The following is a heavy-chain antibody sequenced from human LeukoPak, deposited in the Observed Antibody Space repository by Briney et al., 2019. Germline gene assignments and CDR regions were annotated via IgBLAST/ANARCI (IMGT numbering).Heavy chain of an antibody. J-gene: IGHJ6*03. CDR3: ARGGGSSWYSLTPRYYYYYYMDX. Sequence: ASVKVSCRASGYTFTSYDINWVRQATGQGLEWMGWMNPNSGNTGYAQKFQGRVTITRNTSISTAYMELSSLRSEDTAVYYCARGGGSSWYSLTPRYYYYYYMDXXXXXXXVTXXS. CDR2: MNPNSGNT. CDR1: GYTFTSYD. D-gene: IGHD6-13*01. V-gene: IGHV1-8*03.